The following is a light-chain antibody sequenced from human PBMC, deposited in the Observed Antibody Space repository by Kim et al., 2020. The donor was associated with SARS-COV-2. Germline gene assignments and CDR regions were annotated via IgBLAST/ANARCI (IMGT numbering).Light chain of an antibody. J-gene: IGLJ2*01. Sequence: SSELTQPPSVSVSPGQTASITCSGHLLGNNYVYWYQKRPGQSPALVLYQNTKRPSGIPERVSGSKSGNIATLTITGTQAMDEADYYCQAWDSKTAIFGGGTQLTVL. CDR3: QAWDSKTAI. CDR2: QNT. V-gene: IGLV3-1*01. CDR1: LLGNNY.